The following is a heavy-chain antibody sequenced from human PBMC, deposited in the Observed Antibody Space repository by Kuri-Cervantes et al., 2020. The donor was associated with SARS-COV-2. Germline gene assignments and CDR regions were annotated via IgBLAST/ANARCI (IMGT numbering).Heavy chain of an antibody. CDR2: INAANGDT. Sequence: ASVKVSCKASGYTFSTYPLHWVRQAPGQRLEWMGWINAANGDTDSSRKFQGRVTITRDTSASTAYMELSSLRSEDTAVYYCAGGLVPGSFDYWGQGTLVTVSS. CDR3: AGGLVPGSFDY. V-gene: IGHV1-3*01. CDR1: GYTFSTYP. D-gene: IGHD3-16*01. J-gene: IGHJ4*02.